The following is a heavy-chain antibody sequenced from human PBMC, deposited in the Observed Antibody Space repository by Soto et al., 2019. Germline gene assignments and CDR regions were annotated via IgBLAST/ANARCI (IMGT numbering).Heavy chain of an antibody. CDR1: GGSISSGDYY. Sequence: SETLSLTCTVSGGSISSGDYYWSWIRQPPGKGLEWIGYIYYSGSTYYNPSLKSRVTISVDTSKNQFSLKLSSVTAADTAVYYCARGPYYDRSGYRFDYWGQGTLVTVSS. V-gene: IGHV4-30-4*01. CDR2: IYYSGST. CDR3: ARGPYYDRSGYRFDY. J-gene: IGHJ4*02. D-gene: IGHD3-22*01.